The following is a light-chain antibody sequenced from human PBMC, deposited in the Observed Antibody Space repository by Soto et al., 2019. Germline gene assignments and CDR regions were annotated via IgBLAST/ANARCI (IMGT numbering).Light chain of an antibody. V-gene: IGKV3-15*01. J-gene: IGKJ4*01. CDR1: QSIPTN. CDR3: QQYYDWPPFT. CDR2: DSY. Sequence: EIKITQSPSTLSVSVGERATLSCRASQSIPTNLTWYQHKPGPPLRLLISDSYTLATGVPSRFSGSGSGTEFTLTISSLQSEDVAIYYCQQYYDWPPFTFGGGTRLEI.